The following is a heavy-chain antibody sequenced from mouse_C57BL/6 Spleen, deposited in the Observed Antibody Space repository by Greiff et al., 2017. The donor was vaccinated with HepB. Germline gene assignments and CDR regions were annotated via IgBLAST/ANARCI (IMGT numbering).Heavy chain of an antibody. CDR2: ISSGSSTI. V-gene: IGHV5-17*01. J-gene: IGHJ1*03. D-gene: IGHD1-3*01. Sequence: DVMLVESGGGLVKPGGSLKLSCAASGFTFSDYGMHWVRQAPEKGLEWVAYISSGSSTIYYADTVKGRFTISRDNAKNTLFLQMTSLRSEDTAMYYCAKGELPTGVWGTGTTVTVSS. CDR1: GFTFSDYG. CDR3: AKGELPTGV.